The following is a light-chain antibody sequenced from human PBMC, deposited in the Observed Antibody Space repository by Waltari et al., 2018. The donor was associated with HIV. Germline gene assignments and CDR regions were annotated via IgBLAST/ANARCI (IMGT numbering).Light chain of an antibody. Sequence: ILMTQSPASPPVSPGESVTLSCRARQSVSSDVAWYQRKPGLAPRLLIYGASTRDTGIPPRFSGSGSGTAFTLTISSLQSEDFAVYYCHQYHNWPRTFGQGTKVEIK. CDR3: HQYHNWPRT. CDR1: QSVSSD. V-gene: IGKV3-15*01. CDR2: GAS. J-gene: IGKJ1*01.